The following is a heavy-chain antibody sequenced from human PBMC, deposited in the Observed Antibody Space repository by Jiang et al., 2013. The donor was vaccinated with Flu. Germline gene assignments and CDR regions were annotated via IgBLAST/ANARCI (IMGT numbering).Heavy chain of an antibody. V-gene: IGHV3-7*05. Sequence: VEVWGRLGPAWGVLRLSCAASGFSFNVYWMSWVRQAPGKGLEWVANIKQDGSEKYYVDSVKGRFTISRDNSKNSLYLQMNSLRADDTAVYYCARRGRNYDQESWGQGTLVIVSS. CDR3: ARRGRNYDQES. D-gene: IGHD4-11*01. CDR1: GFSFNVYW. J-gene: IGHJ5*02. CDR2: IKQDGSEK.